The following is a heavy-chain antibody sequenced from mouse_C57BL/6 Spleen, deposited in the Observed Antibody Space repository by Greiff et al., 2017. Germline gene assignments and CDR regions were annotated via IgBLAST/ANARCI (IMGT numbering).Heavy chain of an antibody. V-gene: IGHV1-42*01. Sequence: EVQLQQSGPELVQPGALVKISCKASGYSFTGYYMNWVKQSPEKSLEWIGEINPSTGGTTSNQKFKAKATLTVDKSSSTAYMQLKSLTSEDSAVYYCARYYYGPHYAMDYWGQGTSVTVSS. CDR3: ARYYYGPHYAMDY. D-gene: IGHD1-1*01. CDR2: INPSTGGT. J-gene: IGHJ4*01. CDR1: GYSFTGYY.